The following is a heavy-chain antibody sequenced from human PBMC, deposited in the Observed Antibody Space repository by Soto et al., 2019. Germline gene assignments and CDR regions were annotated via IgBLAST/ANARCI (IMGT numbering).Heavy chain of an antibody. Sequence: QVQLVQSGAEVKKPGSSVKVSCKASGGTFSSYTISWVRQAPGQGLEWMGRIIPILGIANYAQKFQGRVTITADKSTSTAYMELSSLRSEDTAVYYCAREGDGYNHYYYGMDVWGQGTTVTVSS. V-gene: IGHV1-69*08. D-gene: IGHD5-12*01. CDR2: IIPILGIA. J-gene: IGHJ6*02. CDR3: AREGDGYNHYYYGMDV. CDR1: GGTFSSYT.